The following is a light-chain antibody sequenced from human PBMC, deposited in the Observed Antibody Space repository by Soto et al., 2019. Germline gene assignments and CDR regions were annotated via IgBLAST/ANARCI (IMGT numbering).Light chain of an antibody. CDR3: QQYDNWLPWT. CDR1: QSVRSN. J-gene: IGKJ1*01. V-gene: IGKV3-15*01. CDR2: GAS. Sequence: EIVMTQSPATLSMSLGERATLSCRASQSVRSNLAWYQHKPGQAPRLLIYGASTRATGIPTRFSGSGSGTEFTLTISSLQSEDFAVYYCQQYDNWLPWTFGQGTKVEIK.